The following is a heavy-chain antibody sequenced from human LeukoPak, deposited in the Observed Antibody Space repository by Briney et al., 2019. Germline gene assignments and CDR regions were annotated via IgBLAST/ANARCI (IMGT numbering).Heavy chain of an antibody. V-gene: IGHV4-39*01. CDR2: IYYSGST. CDR1: GGSISSSSYY. J-gene: IGHJ4*02. CDR3: ASYPYYYGSGRENFDY. Sequence: KPSETLSLTCTVSGGSISSSSYYWGWIRQPPGKGLEWIGGIYYSGSTYYNPSLKSRVTISVDTSKNQFSLKLSSVTAADTAVYYCASYPYYYGSGRENFDYWGQGTLVTVSS. D-gene: IGHD3-10*01.